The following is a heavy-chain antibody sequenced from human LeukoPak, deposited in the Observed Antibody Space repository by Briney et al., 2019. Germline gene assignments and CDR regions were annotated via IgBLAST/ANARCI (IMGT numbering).Heavy chain of an antibody. V-gene: IGHV3-7*01. CDR1: GFSSSSNW. Sequence: PGGSLRLSCAASGFSSSSNWMTWVRQAPGKGLEWVANINEDGSGRYYVDSVKGRFTISRDNARNSVHLQMNSLSPEDTAIYYCATRYCTIAACRASSYRCMDDWGKGTTVTVSS. CDR3: ATRYCTIAACRASSYRCMDD. CDR2: INEDGSGR. D-gene: IGHD2-8*01. J-gene: IGHJ6*04.